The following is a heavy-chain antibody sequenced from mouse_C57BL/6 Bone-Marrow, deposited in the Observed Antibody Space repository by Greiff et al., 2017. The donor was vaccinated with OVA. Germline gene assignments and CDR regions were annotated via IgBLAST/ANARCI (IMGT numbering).Heavy chain of an antibody. J-gene: IGHJ4*01. V-gene: IGHV7-1*01. CDR1: GFTFSDFY. Sequence: EVQGVESGGGLVQSGRSLRLSCATSGFTFSDFYMEWVRQAPGKGLEWIAASRNKANDYTTEYSASVKGRFIVSRDTSQSMLYLQMNVLRAEDTAIYYCARDHYYGSSYAMDYWGQGTSVTVSS. D-gene: IGHD1-1*01. CDR2: SRNKANDYTT. CDR3: ARDHYYGSSYAMDY.